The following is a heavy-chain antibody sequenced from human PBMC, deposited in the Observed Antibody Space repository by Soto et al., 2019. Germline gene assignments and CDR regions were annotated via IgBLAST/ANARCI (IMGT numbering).Heavy chain of an antibody. D-gene: IGHD3-22*01. CDR2: IWYDGSNK. CDR3: AREGEYYDSSGYGY. J-gene: IGHJ4*02. Sequence: GGSLRLSCAASGFTFSSFCMHWVRQAPGKGLEWVAVIWYDGSNKYYADSVKGRFTISRDNSKNTLYLQMNSLRAEDTAVYYCAREGEYYDSSGYGYWGQGTLVTVSS. V-gene: IGHV3-33*01. CDR1: GFTFSSFC.